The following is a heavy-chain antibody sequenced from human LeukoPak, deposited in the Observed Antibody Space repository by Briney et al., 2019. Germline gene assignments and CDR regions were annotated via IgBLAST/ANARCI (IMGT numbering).Heavy chain of an antibody. CDR1: GFTFSSCG. D-gene: IGHD1-26*01. J-gene: IGHJ4*02. CDR2: ISYDGSNK. Sequence: GGSLRLSCAASGFTFSSCGMHWVRQAPGKGLEWVAVISYDGSNKYYADSVKGRFTISRDNSKNTLYLQMNSLRAEDTAVYYCAKDQGATTYYFDYWGQGTLVTVSS. CDR3: AKDQGATTYYFDY. V-gene: IGHV3-30*18.